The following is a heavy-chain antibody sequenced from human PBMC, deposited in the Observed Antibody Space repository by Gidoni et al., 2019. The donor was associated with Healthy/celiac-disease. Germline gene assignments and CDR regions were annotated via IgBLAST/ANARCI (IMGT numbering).Heavy chain of an antibody. J-gene: IGHJ4*02. CDR3: ARDRGSYSGVDY. CDR1: GGSISSYY. D-gene: IGHD1-26*01. V-gene: IGHV4-59*01. CDR2: IYYSGST. Sequence: QVQLQESGPGLVKPSETLSLTCTVSGGSISSYYWSWIRQPPGKGLEWIGYIYYSGSTNYNPSLKSRVTISVDTSKNQFSLKLSSVTAADTAVYYCARDRGSYSGVDYWGQGALVTVSS.